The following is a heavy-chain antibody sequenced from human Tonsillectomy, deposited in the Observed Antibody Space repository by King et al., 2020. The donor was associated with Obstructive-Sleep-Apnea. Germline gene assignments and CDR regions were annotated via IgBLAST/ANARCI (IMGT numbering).Heavy chain of an antibody. D-gene: IGHD2-15*01. CDR3: AKDLAYCSGGSCVDY. V-gene: IGHV3-30*18. CDR1: GFTFSSYG. CDR2: ISYDGSNK. J-gene: IGHJ4*02. Sequence: VQLVESGGGVVQPGRSLRLSCAASGFTFSSYGMHWVRQAPGKGLEWVAVISYDGSNKYYADSVKGRFTISRDNSKNTLYLQMNSLRAEDTAVYYCAKDLAYCSGGSCVDYWGQGTLVTVSS.